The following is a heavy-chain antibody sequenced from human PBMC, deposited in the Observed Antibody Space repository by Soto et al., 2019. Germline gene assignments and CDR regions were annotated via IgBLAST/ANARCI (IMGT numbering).Heavy chain of an antibody. CDR1: GGSIRSSSKY. Sequence: SETLSLTCTVSGGSIRSSSKYWGWIRQPPGKGLEWIGRIYSTGSTFYNLSLKSRVTISVGTSKNQFTLTLNSVTAAYPAVYYGARLDYCVPQVDPLCQGTLVNVSS. J-gene: IGHJ5*02. V-gene: IGHV4-39*01. D-gene: IGHD4-17*01. CDR3: ARLDYCVPQVDP. CDR2: IYSTGST.